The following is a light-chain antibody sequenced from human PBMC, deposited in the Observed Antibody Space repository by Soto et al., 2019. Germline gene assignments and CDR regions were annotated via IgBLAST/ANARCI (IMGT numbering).Light chain of an antibody. CDR2: GAS. Sequence: EIVLTQSPGTLSLSPGERATLSCRASQSVSSYLAWYQQKPGQAPRLLIYGASSRATGIPDRVSGSGSGTDFTLTISRLEPEDFSVYYCQVYGSSPLTFGGGSKVEIK. V-gene: IGKV3-20*01. CDR1: QSVSSY. J-gene: IGKJ4*01. CDR3: QVYGSSPLT.